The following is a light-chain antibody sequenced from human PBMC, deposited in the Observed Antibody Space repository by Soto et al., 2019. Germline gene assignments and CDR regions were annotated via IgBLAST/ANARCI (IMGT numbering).Light chain of an antibody. CDR1: SSNIGRNY. Sequence: QSVLTQPPSASGTPGQKVTISCSGSSSNIGRNYVSWYQQLPGTAPKLLIYSSNQRPSGVPDRFSGSKSGTSASLAISGLRSEDEADYYCAAWDDSLRGVFGGGTKLTVL. CDR3: AAWDDSLRGV. CDR2: SSN. J-gene: IGLJ3*02. V-gene: IGLV1-47*02.